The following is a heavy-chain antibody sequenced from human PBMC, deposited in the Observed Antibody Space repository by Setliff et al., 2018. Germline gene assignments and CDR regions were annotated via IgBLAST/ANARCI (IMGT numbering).Heavy chain of an antibody. J-gene: IGHJ4*02. Sequence: ASVKVSCKASGGTFSSYVISWVREAPGQGLEWMGGIIPMFGTNYAQKFQGRVTMTASTPLSTAYMELTGLTSEDTAVYFCARGNRDGYIPFEHWGQGTRVTVSS. CDR2: IIPMFGT. D-gene: IGHD5-12*01. CDR1: GGTFSSYV. V-gene: IGHV1-69*06. CDR3: ARGNRDGYIPFEH.